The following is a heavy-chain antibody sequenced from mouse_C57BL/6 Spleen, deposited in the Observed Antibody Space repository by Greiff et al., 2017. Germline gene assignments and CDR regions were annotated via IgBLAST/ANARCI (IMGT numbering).Heavy chain of an antibody. J-gene: IGHJ3*01. CDR3: ALDYGSSQSFAY. CDR2: IWSGGST. Sequence: QVHVKQSGPGLVQPSQSLSITCTVSGFSLTSYGVHWVRQSPGKGLEWLGVIWSGGSTDYNAAFISTLSISKDNSKSQVFFKMNSLQADDTAIYYCALDYGSSQSFAYWGQGTLVTVSA. D-gene: IGHD1-1*01. V-gene: IGHV2-2*01. CDR1: GFSLTSYG.